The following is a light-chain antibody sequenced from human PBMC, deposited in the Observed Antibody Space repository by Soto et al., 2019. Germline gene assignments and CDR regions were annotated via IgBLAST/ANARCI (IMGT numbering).Light chain of an antibody. CDR3: QQYNNRWT. Sequence: IVMRQSAGNLSVSPGGIAPVGCRASQSISSNLAWYQQKPGQAPSVLIYDTSTRASGIPGRFSGSGSGTEFTLTIRSLKSEDFAVYYCQQYNNRWTFGQGTKVDIK. J-gene: IGKJ1*01. V-gene: IGKV3-15*01. CDR2: DTS. CDR1: QSISSN.